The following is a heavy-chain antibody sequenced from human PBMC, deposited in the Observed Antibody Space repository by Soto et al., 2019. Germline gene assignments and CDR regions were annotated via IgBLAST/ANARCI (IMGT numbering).Heavy chain of an antibody. D-gene: IGHD2-21*02. CDR2: INVYNGDR. V-gene: IGHV1-18*01. Sequence: QVQVVQSGPELKKPGASVKVSCKAPGYIFTKYGIGWVRQAPGHGLEWMGLINVYNGDRKVAQKFQDRVSMTTDTATDTAYRELKSLRSGDTAVYYCARLQLGGDRMLNWFDPWGQGTLVTVSS. J-gene: IGHJ5*02. CDR3: ARLQLGGDRMLNWFDP. CDR1: GYIFTKYG.